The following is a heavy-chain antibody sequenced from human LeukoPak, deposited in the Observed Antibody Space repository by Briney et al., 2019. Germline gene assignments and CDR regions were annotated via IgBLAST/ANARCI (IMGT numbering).Heavy chain of an antibody. CDR2: ISSSSSYT. D-gene: IGHD3-10*01. CDR3: ARFAGSGSYVDY. CDR1: GFTFSDYY. Sequence: GGSLRLSCAASGFTFSDYYASWIRQAPGKGLEWVSYISSSSSYTNYADSVKGRFTISRDNAKNSLYLQMNSLRAEDTAVYYCARFAGSGSYVDYWGQGTLVTVSS. V-gene: IGHV3-11*03. J-gene: IGHJ4*02.